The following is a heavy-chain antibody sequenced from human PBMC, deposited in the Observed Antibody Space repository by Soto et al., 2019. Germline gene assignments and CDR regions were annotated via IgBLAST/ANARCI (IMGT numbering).Heavy chain of an antibody. CDR2: ISYDGSNK. V-gene: IGHV3-30*01. CDR1: GFTFSSYA. CDR3: ARERGTMVRGVYYGMDV. D-gene: IGHD3-10*01. Sequence: PGGSLRLSCAASGFTFSSYAMHWVRQAPGKGLEWVAVISYDGSNKYYADSVKGRFTISRDNSKNTLYLQMNSLRAEATAVYYCARERGTMVRGVYYGMDVWGQGTTVTVSS. J-gene: IGHJ6*02.